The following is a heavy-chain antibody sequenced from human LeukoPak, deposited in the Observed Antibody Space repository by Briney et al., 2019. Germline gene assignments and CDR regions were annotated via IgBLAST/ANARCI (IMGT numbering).Heavy chain of an antibody. Sequence: GASVKVSCKASGYTFTSYDINWVRQATGQGLEWMGWMNPNSGNTGYAQKFQGRVTITRNTSISTAYMELSSLRSEDTAVYYCARQISWSGYYTPYYYYYYMDVWGKGTTVTVSS. CDR1: GYTFTSYD. CDR3: ARQISWSGYYTPYYYYYYMDV. J-gene: IGHJ6*03. D-gene: IGHD3-3*01. CDR2: MNPNSGNT. V-gene: IGHV1-8*03.